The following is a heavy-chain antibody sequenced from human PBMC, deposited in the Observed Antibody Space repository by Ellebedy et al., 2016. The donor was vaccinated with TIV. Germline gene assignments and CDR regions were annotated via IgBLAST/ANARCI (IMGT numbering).Heavy chain of an antibody. CDR1: GVSISSHH. J-gene: IGHJ6*02. CDR3: ARDDGDTQDNGLDV. V-gene: IGHV4-4*07. D-gene: IGHD5-18*01. Sequence: MPSETLSLTCTVSGVSISSHHWSWIRQSAGNGLEYIGRIYDSGSTNYNPSLKSRVTMSADTSKNQFSLKVSSVTAEDTAVYYCARDDGDTQDNGLDVWGRGTTVIVSS. CDR2: IYDSGST.